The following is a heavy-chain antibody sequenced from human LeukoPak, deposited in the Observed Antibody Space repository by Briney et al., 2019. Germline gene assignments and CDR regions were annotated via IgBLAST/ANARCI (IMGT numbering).Heavy chain of an antibody. CDR2: IKQDGSEK. J-gene: IGHJ3*02. D-gene: IGHD1-26*01. Sequence: GGSLRLSCAASGFTFSSYWMSWVRQAPGKGLEWVANIKQDGSEKYYVDSVKGRFTISRDNAKNSLYLEMNSLRAEDTAVYYCAKYSVIYYTFDIWGQGTMVTVSS. CDR1: GFTFSSYW. CDR3: AKYSVIYYTFDI. V-gene: IGHV3-7*05.